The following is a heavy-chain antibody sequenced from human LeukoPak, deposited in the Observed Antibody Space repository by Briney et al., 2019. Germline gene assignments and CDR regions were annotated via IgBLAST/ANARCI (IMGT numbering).Heavy chain of an antibody. CDR3: ASHYSGSYYTFGY. J-gene: IGHJ4*02. D-gene: IGHD1-26*01. Sequence: SETLSLTCTVSGGSISSYYWSWIRQPPGKGLEWIGYIYYSGSTNYNPSLKSRVTISVDTSKNQFSLKLSSVTAADTAVYYCASHYSGSYYTFGYWGQGTLVTVSS. CDR1: GGSISSYY. V-gene: IGHV4-59*08. CDR2: IYYSGST.